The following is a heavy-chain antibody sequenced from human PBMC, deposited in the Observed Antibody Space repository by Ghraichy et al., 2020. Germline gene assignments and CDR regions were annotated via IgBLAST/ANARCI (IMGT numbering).Heavy chain of an antibody. V-gene: IGHV4-39*01. J-gene: IGHJ5*02. CDR1: GGSISSSSYY. CDR3: ARRGPGVRGVIISWFDP. D-gene: IGHD3-10*01. CDR2: IYYSGST. Sequence: SETLSLTCTVSGGSISSSSYYWGWIRQPPGKGLEWIGSIYYSGSTYYNPSLKSRVTISVDTSKNQFSLKLSSVTAADTAVYYCARRGPGVRGVIISWFDPWGQGTLVTVSS.